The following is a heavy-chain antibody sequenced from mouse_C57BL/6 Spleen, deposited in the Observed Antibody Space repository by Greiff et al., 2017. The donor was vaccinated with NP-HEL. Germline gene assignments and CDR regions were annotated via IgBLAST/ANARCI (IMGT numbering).Heavy chain of an antibody. D-gene: IGHD2-3*01. CDR1: GYTFTSYW. Sequence: QVHVKQSGAELAKPGASVKLSCKASGYTFTSYWMHWVQQRPGQGLEWIGYINPSSGYTKYNQKFKDKATLTADKSSSTAYMQLSSLTYEDSAVYYCARLSDGYSYYYAMDYWGQGTSVTVSS. J-gene: IGHJ4*01. V-gene: IGHV1-7*01. CDR2: INPSSGYT. CDR3: ARLSDGYSYYYAMDY.